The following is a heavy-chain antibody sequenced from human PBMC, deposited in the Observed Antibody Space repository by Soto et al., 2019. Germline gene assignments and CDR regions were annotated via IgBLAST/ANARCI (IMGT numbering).Heavy chain of an antibody. CDR3: ARDGSSTSCYTDVCGWFDP. CDR2: INHSGST. V-gene: IGHV4-34*01. CDR1: GGSCSGYY. J-gene: IGHJ5*02. Sequence: PSETLSLTCSVYGGSCSGYYWSWMRQPPGKGLEWIGEINHSGSTNYNPSLKSRVTISVDTSKNQFSLKLSSVTAADTAVYYCARDGSSTSCYTDVCGWFDPWGQGTLVTVS. D-gene: IGHD2-2*02.